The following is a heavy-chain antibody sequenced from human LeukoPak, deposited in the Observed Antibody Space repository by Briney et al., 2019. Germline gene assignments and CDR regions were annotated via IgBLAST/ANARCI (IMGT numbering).Heavy chain of an antibody. CDR2: ISSNGGST. CDR3: ARAGPKVERGY. V-gene: IGHV3-64*01. D-gene: IGHD1-1*01. CDR1: GFTFGSYG. Sequence: GGSLRLSCVASGFTFGSYGMHWVRQAPGKGLEYVSAISSNGGSTYYANSVKGRFTISRDNSKNTLYLQMGSLRAEDMAVYYCARAGPKVERGYWGQGTLVTVSS. J-gene: IGHJ4*02.